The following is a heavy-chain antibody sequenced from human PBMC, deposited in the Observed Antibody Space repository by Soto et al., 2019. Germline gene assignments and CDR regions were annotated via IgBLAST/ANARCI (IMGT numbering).Heavy chain of an antibody. CDR3: ARPPLPGYSIHFNA. CDR2: VYPRDSDT. CDR1: GYTFTYW. D-gene: IGHD2-15*01. J-gene: IGHJ5*02. Sequence: GESLKISCKGSGYTFTYWIAWVRQMPGKGLEWMGIVYPRDSDTRYSPSFQGQVTISADRSTGTAFLQWRSLKASDTALYYCARPPLPGYSIHFNAWGQGTLVTVSS. V-gene: IGHV5-51*01.